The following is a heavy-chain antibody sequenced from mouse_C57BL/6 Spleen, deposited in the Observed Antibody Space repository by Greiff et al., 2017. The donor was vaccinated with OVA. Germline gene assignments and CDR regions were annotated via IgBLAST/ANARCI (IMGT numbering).Heavy chain of an antibody. CDR3: ARRGSSWYFDV. CDR1: GYAFSSSW. CDR2: IYPGDGDT. D-gene: IGHD1-1*01. V-gene: IGHV1-82*01. J-gene: IGHJ1*03. Sequence: VQLKQSGPELVKPGASVKISCKASGYAFSSSWMNWVKQRPGKGLEWIGRIYPGDGDTNYNGKFKGKATLTADKSSSTAYMQLSSLTSEDSAVYFCARRGSSWYFDVWGTGTTVTVSS.